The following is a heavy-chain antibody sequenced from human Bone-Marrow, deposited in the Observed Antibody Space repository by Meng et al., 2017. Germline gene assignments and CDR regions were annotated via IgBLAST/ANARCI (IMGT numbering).Heavy chain of an antibody. Sequence: VQRVECGVEVKKPGSSVKVSCKSSGGTFSSYAISLVRQAPGQGLEWMGGIIPIFGKANYAQKFQGRVTITADESTSTAYMELSSLRSEDTAVYYCAREPGPRVGWFDPWGQGTLVTVSS. D-gene: IGHD1-26*01. CDR3: AREPGPRVGWFDP. CDR2: IIPIFGKA. CDR1: GGTFSSYA. J-gene: IGHJ5*02. V-gene: IGHV1-69*01.